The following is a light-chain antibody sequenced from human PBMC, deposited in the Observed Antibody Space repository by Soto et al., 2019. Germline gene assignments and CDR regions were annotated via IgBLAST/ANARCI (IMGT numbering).Light chain of an antibody. CDR1: QSVSSN. Sequence: EIELTQSPGTLSLSPGERATLSCRASQSVSSNLAWYQQKPGQAPRLLIYGASSRATGIPDRFSGSGSGTDFTLTISRLEPEDFAVYYCQQYGSSTWTFGRGTKVDIK. J-gene: IGKJ1*01. CDR3: QQYGSSTWT. CDR2: GAS. V-gene: IGKV3-20*01.